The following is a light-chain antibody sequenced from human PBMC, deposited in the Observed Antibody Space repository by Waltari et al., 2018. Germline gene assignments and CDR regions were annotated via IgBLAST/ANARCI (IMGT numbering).Light chain of an antibody. V-gene: IGKV1-12*01. CDR1: QDISRW. J-gene: IGKJ4*01. CDR2: AAS. CDR3: QQGNSFPLS. Sequence: DIQMTQFPPSVSASVGDRVTITCRASQDISRWLAWYQQKPGKAPKFLIYAASNLQSGVPSRFSGSGSGTHFTLTINSLQPQDFATYYCQQGNSFPLSFGGGTKVEIK.